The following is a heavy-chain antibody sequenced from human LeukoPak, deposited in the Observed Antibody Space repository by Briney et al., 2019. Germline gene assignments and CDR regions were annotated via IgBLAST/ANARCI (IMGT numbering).Heavy chain of an antibody. CDR1: GGSISSYS. CDR3: ARELTMETWFDP. D-gene: IGHD3-3*01. Sequence: SETLSLTCTVSGGSISSYSWSWIRQPAGKGLEWIGRIYTSGSTNYNPSLKSRVTMSVDTSKNQFSLKLSSVTAADTAVYYCARELTMETWFDPWGQGTLVTVSS. V-gene: IGHV4-4*07. CDR2: IYTSGST. J-gene: IGHJ5*02.